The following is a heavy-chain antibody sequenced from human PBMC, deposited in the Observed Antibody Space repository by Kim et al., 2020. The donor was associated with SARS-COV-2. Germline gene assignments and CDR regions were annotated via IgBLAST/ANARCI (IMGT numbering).Heavy chain of an antibody. Sequence: GGSLRLSCTASGFTFGDYAMSWFRQAPGKGLEWVGFIRSKAYGGTTEYAASVKGRFTISRDDSKSIAYLQMNSLKTEDTAVYYCTRETYYDFWSGYLVNDGFDYWGQGTLVTVSS. J-gene: IGHJ4*02. V-gene: IGHV3-49*03. CDR3: TRETYYDFWSGYLVNDGFDY. CDR1: GFTFGDYA. D-gene: IGHD3-3*01. CDR2: IRSKAYGGTT.